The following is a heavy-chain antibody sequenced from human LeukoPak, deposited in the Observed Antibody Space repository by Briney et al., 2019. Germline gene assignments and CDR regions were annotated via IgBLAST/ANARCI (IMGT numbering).Heavy chain of an antibody. D-gene: IGHD2-15*01. CDR1: GYTFTSYG. CDR2: IFAYNGNT. J-gene: IGHJ3*01. V-gene: IGHV1-18*01. CDR3: TRAGYCSGGGCYAGALDF. Sequence: ASVKVSCKASGYTFTSYGISWVRQAPGQGLEWMGWIFAYNGNTNYAQRLQGRVTMTTDTPTSTASMELRSLRSDDTAVYYCTRAGYCSGGGCYAGALDFWGQGTMVTVSS.